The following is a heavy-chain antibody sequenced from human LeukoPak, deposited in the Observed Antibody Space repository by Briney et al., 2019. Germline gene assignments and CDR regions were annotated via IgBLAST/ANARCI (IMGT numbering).Heavy chain of an antibody. CDR3: ASEMVGDTFDI. Sequence: GGSLRLSCAASGFIFSTYWTNWVRQAPGKGLEWVANMKRDRSESHYEDSVKGRFTMSIDNAKNSLYLQMNSLRAEDTAIYYCASEMVGDTFDIWGQGTMVTVSS. V-gene: IGHV3-7*01. CDR2: MKRDRSES. D-gene: IGHD3-10*02. J-gene: IGHJ3*02. CDR1: GFIFSTYW.